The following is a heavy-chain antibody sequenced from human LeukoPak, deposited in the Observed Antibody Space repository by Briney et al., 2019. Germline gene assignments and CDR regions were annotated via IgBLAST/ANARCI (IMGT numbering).Heavy chain of an antibody. Sequence: SSETLSLTCTVSGGSISSYYWSWIRQPPGKGLEWIGYIYYSGSTHYNPSLKSRVTTSVDTSKNQFSLKLSSVTAADTAVYYCARLQAMIVVPHWYFDLWAVAPWSLSPQ. CDR3: ARLQAMIVVPHWYFDL. D-gene: IGHD3-22*01. J-gene: IGHJ2*01. V-gene: IGHV4-59*01. CDR1: GGSISSYY. CDR2: IYYSGST.